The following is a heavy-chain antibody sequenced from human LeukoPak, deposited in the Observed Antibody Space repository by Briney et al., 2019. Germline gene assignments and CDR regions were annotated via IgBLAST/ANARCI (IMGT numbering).Heavy chain of an antibody. D-gene: IGHD4/OR15-4a*01. CDR2: IYSTGST. Sequence: PSETLSLTCTVSGGSISSYYWTWIRQPAGKGLEWIGRIYSTGSTKYNASLKSRVTISVDTSKNQFSLQLRSVTAADSAVYYCAREDPQTRVPEGMDVWGQGTTVTVSS. CDR3: AREDPQTRVPEGMDV. CDR1: GGSISSYY. J-gene: IGHJ6*02. V-gene: IGHV4-4*07.